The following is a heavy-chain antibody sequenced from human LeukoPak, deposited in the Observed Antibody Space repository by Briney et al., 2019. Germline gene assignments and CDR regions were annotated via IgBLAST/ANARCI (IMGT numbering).Heavy chain of an antibody. CDR3: ASERYGDYDYYYYYYMDV. CDR2: IYTSGST. CDR1: GGSISSGSYY. J-gene: IGHJ6*03. V-gene: IGHV4-61*02. D-gene: IGHD4-17*01. Sequence: TLSLTCTVSGGSISSGSYYWSWIRQPAGKGLEWIGRIYTSGSTNYNSSLKSRVTISVDTSKNQFSLKLSSVTAADTAVYYCASERYGDYDYYYYYYMDVWGKGTTVTVSS.